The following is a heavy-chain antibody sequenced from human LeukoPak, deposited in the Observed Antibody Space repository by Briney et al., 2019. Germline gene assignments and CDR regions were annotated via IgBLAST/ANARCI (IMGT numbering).Heavy chain of an antibody. V-gene: IGHV4-34*01. CDR2: INHSGST. D-gene: IGHD6-13*01. J-gene: IGHJ5*02. CDR1: GGSFSGYY. CDR3: ASSSWYWFDP. Sequence: SETLSLTCAVYGGSFSGYYWSWIRQPPGKGLEWIGEINHSGSTNYNPSLRSRVTISVDTSKNQFSLELSSVTAADTAVYYCASSSWYWFDPWGQGTLVTVSS.